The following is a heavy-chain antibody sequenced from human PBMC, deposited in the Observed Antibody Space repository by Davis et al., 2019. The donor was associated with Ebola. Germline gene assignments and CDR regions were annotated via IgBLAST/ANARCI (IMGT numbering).Heavy chain of an antibody. Sequence: GESLKISCAASGFTFSSYAMSWVRQAPGKGLEWVSAISGSDGSTYYADPVKGRFTISRDSAKNSLYLQMNSLRAEDTAVYYCAREYFDWLSMRSPIDYWGQGTLVTVSS. CDR1: GFTFSSYA. CDR3: AREYFDWLSMRSPIDY. CDR2: ISGSDGST. J-gene: IGHJ4*02. D-gene: IGHD3-9*01. V-gene: IGHV3-23*01.